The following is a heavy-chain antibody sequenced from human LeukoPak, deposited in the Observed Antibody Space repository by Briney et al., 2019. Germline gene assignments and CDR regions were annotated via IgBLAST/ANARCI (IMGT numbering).Heavy chain of an antibody. V-gene: IGHV1-18*01. J-gene: IGHJ6*02. CDR3: ARGRSKGVFRGYSYYYGMDV. CDR2: ISAYNGNT. CDR1: GYTFTSYG. Sequence: GASVKVSCKASGYTFTSYGISWVRQAPGQGLEWMGWISAYNGNTNYAQKLQGRVTMTTDTSTSTAYMELRSLRSDDTAVYYCARGRSKGVFRGYSYYYGMDVWGQGTTVTVSS. D-gene: IGHD5-18*01.